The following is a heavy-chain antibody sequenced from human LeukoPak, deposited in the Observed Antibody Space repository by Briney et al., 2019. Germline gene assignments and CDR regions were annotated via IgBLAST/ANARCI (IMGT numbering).Heavy chain of an antibody. CDR1: GYTFTGYY. CDR2: INPNSGGT. CDR3: ARVPGALGV. V-gene: IGHV1-2*02. J-gene: IGHJ6*02. Sequence: ASVKVSCEASGYTFTGYYMYWVRQDHGRGLEWMGWINPNSGGTNYAQKFQGRVTMSRDTSSSTAYMELSSLTFDDTAVYYCARVPGALGVWGQGTTVTVSS.